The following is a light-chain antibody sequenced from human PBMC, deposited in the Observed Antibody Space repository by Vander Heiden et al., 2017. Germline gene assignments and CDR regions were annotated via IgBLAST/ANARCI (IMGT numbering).Light chain of an antibody. V-gene: IGKV3-11*01. CDR1: QSVSSY. CDR2: DAA. CDR3: QQRNNWPLLT. J-gene: IGKJ4*01. Sequence: EIVLTQSLATLSLSPGERATLSCRASQSVSSYLAWYQQKPGQAPRLLIYDAANRATGIPARFSGSGSGTDFTLTISSLEPEDFAVYYYQQRNNWPLLTFGGGTKLEIK.